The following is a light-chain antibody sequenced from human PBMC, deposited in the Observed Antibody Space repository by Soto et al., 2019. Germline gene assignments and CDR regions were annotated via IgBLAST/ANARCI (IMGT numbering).Light chain of an antibody. Sequence: IVVTQSPDSLAVSLGERATINYKSSQSVLLSSNRKNYLAWYQQKPGQAPRLLIYGASSRAAGIPDRFRGSGSGTDFTLTISRLEPEDFAVYYCQHFGSSPPWPFGQGTKVEMK. CDR3: QHFGSSPPWP. V-gene: IGKV4-1*01. CDR1: QSVLLSSNRKNY. CDR2: GAS. J-gene: IGKJ1*01.